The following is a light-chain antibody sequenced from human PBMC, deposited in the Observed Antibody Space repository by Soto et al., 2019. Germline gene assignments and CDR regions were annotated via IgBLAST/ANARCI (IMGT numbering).Light chain of an antibody. CDR2: AAS. CDR1: QGISSY. J-gene: IGKJ4*01. CDR3: QQLNSYPPT. V-gene: IGKV1-9*01. Sequence: DIPLTQSPSFLSASVGDRVTITCRASQGISSYLAWYQQKPGKAPKLLIYAASPLQSGVPSRFSGSGSGTEFTLTISSLQPEDFATNYCQQLNSYPPTFGGGTKVEIK.